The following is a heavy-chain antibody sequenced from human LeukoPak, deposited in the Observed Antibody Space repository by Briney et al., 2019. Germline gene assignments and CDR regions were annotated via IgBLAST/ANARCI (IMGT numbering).Heavy chain of an antibody. CDR1: GFAFSNYG. J-gene: IGHJ4*02. CDR2: INDSGTST. D-gene: IGHD1-1*01. Sequence: GGSLRLSCAASGFAFSNYGINWVRQAPGKGLEWVSVINDSGTSTFSADSVKGRFTISRDNSRNTLYLQMSSLRGEDTALYYCARSLKWNLVGFHYWGQGTLVTVSS. CDR3: ARSLKWNLVGFHY. V-gene: IGHV3-23*01.